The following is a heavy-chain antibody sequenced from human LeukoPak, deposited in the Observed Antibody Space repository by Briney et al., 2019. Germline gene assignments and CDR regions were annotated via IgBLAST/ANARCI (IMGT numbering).Heavy chain of an antibody. J-gene: IGHJ4*02. CDR1: GFTFSNAW. D-gene: IGHD3-22*01. CDR3: TTTYYDSSGSDY. CDR2: IKSKTDGGTT. V-gene: IGHV3-15*01. Sequence: GGSLRLSCAASGFTFSNAWMSWVRQAPGKGLEWVGRIKSKTDGGTTDYAAPVKGRFTISRDDSKDTLYLQMNSLKTEDTAVYYCTTTYYDSSGSDYWGQGTLVTVSS.